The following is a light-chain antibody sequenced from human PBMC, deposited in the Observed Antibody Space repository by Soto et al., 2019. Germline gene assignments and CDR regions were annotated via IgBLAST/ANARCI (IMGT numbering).Light chain of an antibody. V-gene: IGKV2-30*02. J-gene: IGKJ2*01. CDR2: KVS. CDR3: IQGTHWPYT. CDR1: QSLVHSDGNTY. Sequence: DVVMTQSPLSLPVTLGQPASISCRSSQSLVHSDGNTYLNWFQQRPGQSPRRLICKVSNRDSGVPDRFSGSASGTDFTLKISRVEAEDVGVYYCIQGTHWPYTFXXGXXLEIK.